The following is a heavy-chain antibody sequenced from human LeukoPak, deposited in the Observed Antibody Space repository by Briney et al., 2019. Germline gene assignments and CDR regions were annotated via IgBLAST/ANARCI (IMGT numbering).Heavy chain of an antibody. J-gene: IGHJ4*02. CDR2: IIPIFGTA. Sequence: SVKVSCKASGGTFSSYAISWVRQAPGQGLEWMGGIIPIFGTANYAQKFQGRVTITADESTSTAYLELSSLRPKDTAVYYCARTSYYGCDCLDYWGQGTLVTVSS. D-gene: IGHD2-21*02. CDR1: GGTFSSYA. V-gene: IGHV1-69*13. CDR3: ARTSYYGCDCLDY.